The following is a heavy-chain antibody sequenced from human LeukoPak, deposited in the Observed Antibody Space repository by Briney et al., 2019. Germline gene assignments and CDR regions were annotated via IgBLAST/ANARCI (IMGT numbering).Heavy chain of an antibody. V-gene: IGHV1-2*02. CDR1: GYTFTGYY. J-gene: IGHJ4*02. D-gene: IGHD3-22*01. CDR3: ARDRSPYYYDSSGYYAPGDY. CDR2: INPNSGGT. Sequence: GASVKVSCKASGYTFTGYYMHWVRQAPGQGLEWMGWINPNSGGTNYAQKFQGRVTMTRDTSISTAYMELSRLRSDDTAVYSCARDRSPYYYDSSGYYAPGDYWGQGTLVTVSS.